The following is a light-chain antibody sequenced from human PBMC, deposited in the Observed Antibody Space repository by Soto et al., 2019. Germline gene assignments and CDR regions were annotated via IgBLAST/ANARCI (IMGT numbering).Light chain of an antibody. J-gene: IGLJ2*01. CDR3: CSYAGSSLV. Sequence: QSALTQPASVSGSPGQSITISCTGTSSDVGGYIYVSWYQHHPGKAPKLIIFDVNKRPSGVPDRFSGSKSGNTASLTISGLQPEDEADYYCCSYAGSSLVFGGGTKLTVL. V-gene: IGLV2-11*01. CDR2: DVN. CDR1: SSDVGGYIY.